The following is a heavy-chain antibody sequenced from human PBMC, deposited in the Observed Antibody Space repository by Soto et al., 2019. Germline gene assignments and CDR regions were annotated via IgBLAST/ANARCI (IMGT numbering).Heavy chain of an antibody. V-gene: IGHV4-38-2*01. CDR2: IYHGGST. CDR1: GYSISSGYY. CDR3: ARHHVRGRTIAGAAEF. D-gene: IGHD6-13*01. J-gene: IGHJ4*02. Sequence: PSETLSLTCAVSGYSISSGYYWGWLRQPPGKGLEWIGSIYHGGSTYYNPSLKSRVTISVDTSKNQFSLKLSSVTAADTAMYYCARHHVRGRTIAGAAEFWGQGTLVTVSS.